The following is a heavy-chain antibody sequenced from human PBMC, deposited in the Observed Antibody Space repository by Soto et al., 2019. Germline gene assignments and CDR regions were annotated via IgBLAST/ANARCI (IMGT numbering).Heavy chain of an antibody. D-gene: IGHD3-3*01. CDR1: GYVFNNYW. Sequence: PGESLKISCKGSGYVFNNYWIGWVRQMPGKGLEWMGIIDPGDSDTRYSPSFEGQVTMSADKSISTAYLQWSSLKASDTATYYCARQGGLRSHMDYWGQGTPVTVSS. V-gene: IGHV5-51*01. CDR2: IDPGDSDT. CDR3: ARQGGLRSHMDY. J-gene: IGHJ4*02.